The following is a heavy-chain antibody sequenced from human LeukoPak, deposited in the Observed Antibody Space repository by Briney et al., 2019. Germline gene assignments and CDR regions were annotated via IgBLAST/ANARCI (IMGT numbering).Heavy chain of an antibody. CDR1: GGSISSGGYY. V-gene: IGHV4-31*03. CDR3: ARGHYYDSSGYLDY. Sequence: SQTLSLTCTVSGGSISSGGYYWSWIRQHPGKGLEWIGYIYYSGSTYYNPSLKSRVTISVDTSKNQFSLELSSVTAADTAVYYCARGHYYDSSGYLDYWGQGTLVTVSS. D-gene: IGHD3-22*01. J-gene: IGHJ4*02. CDR2: IYYSGST.